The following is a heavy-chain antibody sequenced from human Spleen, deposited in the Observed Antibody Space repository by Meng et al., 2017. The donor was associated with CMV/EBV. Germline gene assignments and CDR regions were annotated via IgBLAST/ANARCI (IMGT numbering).Heavy chain of an antibody. Sequence: SLSLFCSACGFTFRTAWMSWARLAPGKGLEWVGRITSKTDGGTTDYAAPVKGRFTISRDDSKNTLYLQMNSLKTEDTAVYYCSSVYWGQGTLVTVSS. CDR3: SSVY. CDR1: GFTFRTAW. CDR2: ITSKTDGGTT. V-gene: IGHV3-15*01. D-gene: IGHD2-15*01. J-gene: IGHJ4*02.